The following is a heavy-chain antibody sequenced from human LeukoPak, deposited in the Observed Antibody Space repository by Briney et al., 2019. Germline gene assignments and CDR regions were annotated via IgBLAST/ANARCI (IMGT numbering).Heavy chain of an antibody. J-gene: IGHJ5*02. CDR2: INAGNGNT. Sequence: ASVKVSCKASGYTFTSYAMHWVRQAPGQRLEWMGWINAGNGNTKYSQEFQGRVTITRDTSVSTAYMELSSLRSEDMAVYYCARDRDFWSGYYRGVRGFDPWGQGTLVTVSS. CDR3: ARDRDFWSGYYRGVRGFDP. D-gene: IGHD3-3*01. CDR1: GYTFTSYA. V-gene: IGHV1-3*03.